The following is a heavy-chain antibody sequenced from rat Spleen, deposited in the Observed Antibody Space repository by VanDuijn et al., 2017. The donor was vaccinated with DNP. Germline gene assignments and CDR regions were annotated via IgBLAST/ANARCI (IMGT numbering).Heavy chain of an antibody. CDR1: GFTFSDYY. D-gene: IGHD1-11*01. CDR2: ISYDGGST. CDR3: AKAGGYSPWYFDY. V-gene: IGHV5-20*01. Sequence: EVQLVESGGDLVQPGRSLKLSCAASGFTFSDYYMAWVRQAPTKGLEWVAYISYDGGSTNYGDSVKGRFTISRDIAKSTLYLQMNSLRAEDMATYYCAKAGGYSPWYFDYWGQGVMVTVSS. J-gene: IGHJ2*01.